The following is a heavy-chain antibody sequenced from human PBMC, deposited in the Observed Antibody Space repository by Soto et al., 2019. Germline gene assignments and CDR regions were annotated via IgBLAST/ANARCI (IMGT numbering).Heavy chain of an antibody. CDR2: FSNSGRST. J-gene: IGHJ4*02. V-gene: IGHV3-23*01. D-gene: IGHD3-3*01. CDR3: AKDALVYYDFWS. CDR1: GLTLSSYA. Sequence: PGRKLKLSCAASGLTLSSYAISWGRQDAGKWQEWVSPFSNSGRSTMYADSVTGRFTISRYNSKNTLYLKMNSLKAENTAIYNYAKDALVYYDFWSWGQGTLVTVSS.